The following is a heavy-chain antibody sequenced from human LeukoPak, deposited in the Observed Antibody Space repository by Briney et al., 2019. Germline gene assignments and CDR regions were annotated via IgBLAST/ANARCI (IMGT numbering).Heavy chain of an antibody. J-gene: IGHJ4*02. CDR2: IYYSGST. CDR1: GGSISSYY. Sequence: SETLSLTCTVSGGSISSYYWSWIRQPPGKGLEWIGYIYYSGSTNYSPSLKSRVTISVDTSKNQFSLKLSSVTAADTAVYYCARADYRYYFDYWGQGTLVTVSS. D-gene: IGHD3-16*01. CDR3: ARADYRYYFDY. V-gene: IGHV4-59*01.